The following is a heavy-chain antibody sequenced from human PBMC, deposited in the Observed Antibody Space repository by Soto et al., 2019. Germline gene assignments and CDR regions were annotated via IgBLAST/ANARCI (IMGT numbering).Heavy chain of an antibody. CDR1: GFTFSNAW. J-gene: IGHJ6*02. CDR3: TTDRVVVVPAASVLGNYYYYYGMDV. CDR2: IKSKTDGGTT. Sequence: LRLSCAASGFTFSNAWMSWVRQAPGKGLEWVGRIKSKTDGGTTDYAAPVKGRFTISRDDSKNTLYLQMNSLKTEDTAVYYCTTDRVVVVPAASVLGNYYYYYGMDVWGQGTTVTVSS. V-gene: IGHV3-15*01. D-gene: IGHD2-2*01.